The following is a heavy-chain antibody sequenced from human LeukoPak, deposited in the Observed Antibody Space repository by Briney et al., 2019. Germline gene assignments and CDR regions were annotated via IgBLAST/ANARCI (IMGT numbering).Heavy chain of an antibody. D-gene: IGHD6-19*01. CDR1: GFTFSSYA. Sequence: PGGSLRLSCAASGFTFSSYAMHWVRQAPGKGLEWVAVISYDGSNKYYADSVKGRFTISRDNAKNSLYLQMSSLRAEDTAVYYCARLYSTGWYGGPDNWGQGTLVVVSS. CDR2: ISYDGSNK. CDR3: ARLYSTGWYGGPDN. V-gene: IGHV3-30-3*01. J-gene: IGHJ4*02.